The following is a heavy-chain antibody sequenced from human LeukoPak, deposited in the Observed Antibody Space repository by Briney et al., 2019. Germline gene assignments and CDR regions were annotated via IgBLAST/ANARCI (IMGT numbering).Heavy chain of an antibody. Sequence: GGSLRLSCAASGFTFSSYNMNWVRQAPGKGLEWVSYISSSSRTIYYADSVKGRFTISRDNAKNSLYLQMNSLRAEDTAVYYCAAPDSSGWYYFDYWGQGTLVTVSS. CDR3: AAPDSSGWYYFDY. CDR2: ISSSSRTI. V-gene: IGHV3-48*04. CDR1: GFTFSSYN. D-gene: IGHD6-19*01. J-gene: IGHJ4*02.